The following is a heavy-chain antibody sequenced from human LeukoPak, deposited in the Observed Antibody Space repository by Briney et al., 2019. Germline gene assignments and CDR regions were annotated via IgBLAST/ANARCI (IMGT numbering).Heavy chain of an antibody. CDR2: IQYSGNT. V-gene: IGHV4-39*07. Sequence: SETLSLTCTVSGGSISSSLYYWAWIRLPPGKGPEWIGSIQYSGNTYNNPSLMSRLSISADVANNHLSLRLTSVTAADSAVYYCARGGRDGFNYAVFAFDIWGHGTVVTVSS. CDR3: ARGGRDGFNYAVFAFDI. CDR1: GGSISSSLYY. D-gene: IGHD5-24*01. J-gene: IGHJ3*02.